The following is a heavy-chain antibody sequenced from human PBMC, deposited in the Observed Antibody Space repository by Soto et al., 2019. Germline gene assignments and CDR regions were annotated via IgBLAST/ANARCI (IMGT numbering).Heavy chain of an antibody. J-gene: IGHJ6*02. Sequence: QVQLQESGPGLVKPSQTLSLTCTVSGGSISSGDYYWSWIRQPPGKGLEWIGYIYYSGSTYYNPSLKSRVTISVDTSKNQFPLKLSSVTAADTAVYYCASEGVFEDYYYGMDVWGQGTTVTVSS. V-gene: IGHV4-30-4*01. CDR3: ASEGVFEDYYYGMDV. D-gene: IGHD3-3*01. CDR2: IYYSGST. CDR1: GGSISSGDYY.